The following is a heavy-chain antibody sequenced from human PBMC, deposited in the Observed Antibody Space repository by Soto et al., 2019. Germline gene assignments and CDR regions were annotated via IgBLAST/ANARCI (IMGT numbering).Heavy chain of an antibody. CDR1: GFTFSSYS. CDR2: ISSSSSYI. CDR3: ARENYYYYGMDV. Sequence: PGESLKISCAASGFTFSSYSMNWVRQAPGKGLEWVSSISSSSSYIYYADSVKGRFTISRDNAKNSLYLQMNSLRAEDTAVYYCARENYYYYGMDVWGQGTTVTVSS. J-gene: IGHJ6*02. V-gene: IGHV3-21*01.